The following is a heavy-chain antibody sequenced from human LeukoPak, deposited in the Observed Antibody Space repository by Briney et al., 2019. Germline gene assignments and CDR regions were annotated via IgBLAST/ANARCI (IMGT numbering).Heavy chain of an antibody. CDR1: GYSISSGYY. CDR3: ARDLDYDSSGYYLVLPT. CDR2: IYTSGST. D-gene: IGHD3-22*01. J-gene: IGHJ5*02. V-gene: IGHV4-4*07. Sequence: SETLSLTCAVSGYSISSGYYWGWIRQPAGKGLEWIGRIYTSGSTNYNPSLKSRVTMSVDTSKNQFSLKLSSVTAADTAVYYCARDLDYDSSGYYLVLPTWGQGTLVTVSS.